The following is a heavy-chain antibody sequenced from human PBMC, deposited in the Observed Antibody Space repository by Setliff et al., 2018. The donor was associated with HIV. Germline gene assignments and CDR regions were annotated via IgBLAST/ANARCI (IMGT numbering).Heavy chain of an antibody. V-gene: IGHV1-2*02. CDR3: ARDHGMWDYGGNVLLREYFLH. J-gene: IGHJ1*01. Sequence: ASVTVSCKASGYTFTGYYMHWVRQAPGHGLEWMGWITPNSGGANYAQRFQGRVTMTRDTSISTAYMELSRLRSDDTAVYYCARDHGMWDYGGNVLLREYFLHWGQGTLVTVSS. CDR2: ITPNSGGA. CDR1: GYTFTGYY. D-gene: IGHD4-17*01.